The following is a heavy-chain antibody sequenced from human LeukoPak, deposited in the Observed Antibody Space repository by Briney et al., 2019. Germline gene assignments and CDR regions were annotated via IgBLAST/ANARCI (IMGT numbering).Heavy chain of an antibody. CDR2: TNQDGTEK. CDR1: TFSFSTFC. J-gene: IGHJ4*02. D-gene: IGHD3-10*01. V-gene: IGHV3-7*01. Sequence: AVSLSLSGSAYTFSFSTFCMSWVRPAPGKGREWVAKTNQDGTEKYYVDSVKGGFTVSRDYAKNSLYLQMNSLRVEDTAVYYCAKVAKYYYGPETYYFFEQWGQGTPVTASS. CDR3: AKVAKYYYGPETYYFFEQ.